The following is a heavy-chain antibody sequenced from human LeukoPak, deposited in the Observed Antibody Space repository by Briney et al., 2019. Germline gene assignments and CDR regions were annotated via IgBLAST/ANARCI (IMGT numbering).Heavy chain of an antibody. Sequence: GGSLRLSCAASGFTFSSYGMHWVRQAPGKGLEWVANIKQDGSEKYYVDSVKGRFTISRDNAKNSLYLQMNSLRAEDTAVYYCARDPDYDSSGYFDYWGQGTLVTVSS. V-gene: IGHV3-7*01. CDR2: IKQDGSEK. CDR3: ARDPDYDSSGYFDY. J-gene: IGHJ4*02. CDR1: GFTFSSYG. D-gene: IGHD3-22*01.